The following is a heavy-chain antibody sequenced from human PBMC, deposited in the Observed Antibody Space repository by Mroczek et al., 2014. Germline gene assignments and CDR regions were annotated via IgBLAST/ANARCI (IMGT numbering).Heavy chain of an antibody. CDR2: INHSGST. D-gene: IGHD2-2*01. CDR3: ARGRGSGEYQLPRSSSLVDV. CDR1: GGSFSGYY. V-gene: IGHV4-34*01. J-gene: IGHJ6*04. Sequence: QVQLQQWGAGLLKPSETLSLTCAVYGGSFSGYYWSWIRQPPGKGLEWIGEINHSGSTNYNPSLKSRVTISVDTSKNQFSLKLSSVTAADTAVYYCARGRGSGEYQLPRSSSLVDVWGKGTTVTVSS.